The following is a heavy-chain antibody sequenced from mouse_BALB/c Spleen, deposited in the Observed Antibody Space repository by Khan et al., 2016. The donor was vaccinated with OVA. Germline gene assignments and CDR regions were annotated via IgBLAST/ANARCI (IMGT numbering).Heavy chain of an antibody. D-gene: IGHD1-1*01. V-gene: IGHV3-2*02. J-gene: IGHJ2*01. CDR1: GYSITSGYA. CDR3: AIGNYYGSYFDY. CDR2: ISYRGGT. Sequence: EVQLQESGPGLVKPSQSLSLTCTVTGYSITSGYAWNWIRQFPGNKLEWMGYISYRGGTSYTPSLKSRIYITRDTSKNPFFLQLNSVTTEDTATYYGAIGNYYGSYFDYWGQGTTLTVSS.